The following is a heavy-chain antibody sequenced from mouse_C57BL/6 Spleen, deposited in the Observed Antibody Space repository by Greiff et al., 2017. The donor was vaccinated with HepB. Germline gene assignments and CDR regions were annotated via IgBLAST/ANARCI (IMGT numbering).Heavy chain of an antibody. D-gene: IGHD1-1*01. CDR1: GYTFTSYW. CDR3: ASEGLTTVVAGDY. Sequence: QVQLQQSGAELAKPGASVKLSCKASGYTFTSYWMHWVKQRPGQGLEWIGYINPSSGYTKYNQKFKDKATLTADKSSSTAYMQLSSLTYEDSAVYYCASEGLTTVVAGDYWGQGTTLTVSS. CDR2: INPSSGYT. J-gene: IGHJ2*01. V-gene: IGHV1-7*01.